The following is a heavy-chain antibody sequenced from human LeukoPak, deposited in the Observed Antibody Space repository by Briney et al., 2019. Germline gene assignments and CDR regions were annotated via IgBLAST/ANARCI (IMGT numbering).Heavy chain of an antibody. CDR3: ARGRPVLRYFDWLFRN. CDR2: INHSGST. V-gene: IGHV4-34*01. Sequence: PSETLSLTCAVYGGSFSGYYWSWIRQPPGKGLEWVGEINHSGSTNYNPSLKSRVTISVDTSKNQFSLKLSSVTAADTAVYYCARGRPVLRYFDWLFRNWGQGTLVTVSS. J-gene: IGHJ4*02. CDR1: GGSFSGYY. D-gene: IGHD3-9*01.